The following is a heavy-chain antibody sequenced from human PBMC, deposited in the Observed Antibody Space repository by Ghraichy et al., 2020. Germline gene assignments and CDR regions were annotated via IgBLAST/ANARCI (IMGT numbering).Heavy chain of an antibody. V-gene: IGHV4-39*07. CDR3: AREGPHGFNGDYNWFDP. D-gene: IGHD2-8*01. CDR1: GGSISSSSYY. J-gene: IGHJ5*02. CDR2: IYYSGST. Sequence: SETLSLTCTVSGGSISSSSYYWGWIRQPPGKGLEWIGSIYYSGSTYYNPSLKSRVTISVDTSKNQFSLKLSSVTAADTAVYYCAREGPHGFNGDYNWFDPWGQGTLVTVSS.